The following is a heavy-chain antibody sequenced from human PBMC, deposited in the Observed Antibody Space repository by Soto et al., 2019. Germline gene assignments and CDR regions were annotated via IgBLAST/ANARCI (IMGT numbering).Heavy chain of an antibody. V-gene: IGHV1-46*01. CDR2: INPSGGST. J-gene: IGHJ6*02. Sequence: ASVKVSCKASGYTFTSYAMHWVRQAPGQRLEWMGIINPSGGSTSYAQKFQGRVTMTRDTSTSTVYMELSSLRSEDTAVYYCARDGCSGGSCYQRGYYYYYYGMDVWGQGTKVTVSS. CDR3: ARDGCSGGSCYQRGYYYYYYGMDV. CDR1: GYTFTSYA. D-gene: IGHD2-15*01.